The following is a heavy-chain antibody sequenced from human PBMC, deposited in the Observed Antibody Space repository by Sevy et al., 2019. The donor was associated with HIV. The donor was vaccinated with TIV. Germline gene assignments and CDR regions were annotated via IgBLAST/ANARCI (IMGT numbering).Heavy chain of an antibody. CDR2: ISGSGYST. Sequence: GGSLRLSCAASGFTFSNYGMSWVRQAPGKGLEWVSAISGSGYSTYYADSVKGRFTISRDKSKNTLYLQINSLRVGDTAVYYCAKHIAYCGGDCYPPLYYFDYWGQGTLVTVSS. D-gene: IGHD2-21*02. V-gene: IGHV3-23*01. CDR1: GFTFSNYG. CDR3: AKHIAYCGGDCYPPLYYFDY. J-gene: IGHJ4*02.